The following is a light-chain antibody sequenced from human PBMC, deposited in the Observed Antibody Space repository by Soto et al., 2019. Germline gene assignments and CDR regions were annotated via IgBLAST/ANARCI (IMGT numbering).Light chain of an antibody. CDR2: GAS. V-gene: IGKV3-15*01. CDR3: QQYNNWPLT. J-gene: IGKJ4*01. Sequence: EIVMTQSPATLSVSPGERATLSCRANQSVSSNLAWYQQKPGQAPRLLIYGASTRASGIPARFSGSGSGTEFILTISSLQSEDFAVYYCQQYNNWPLTFGGGTKVEIK. CDR1: QSVSSN.